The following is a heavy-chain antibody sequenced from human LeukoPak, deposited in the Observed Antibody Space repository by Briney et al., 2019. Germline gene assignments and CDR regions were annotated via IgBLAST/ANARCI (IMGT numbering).Heavy chain of an antibody. Sequence: SVKVSCKASGGTFSSYTISWVRQAPGQGLEWMGRIIPILGIANYAQKFQGRVTITADKSTSTAYMELSSLRSEDTAVYYCAREDGYCSSTSCEYYYGMDVWGQGATVTVSS. J-gene: IGHJ6*02. V-gene: IGHV1-69*04. CDR2: IIPILGIA. CDR1: GGTFSSYT. CDR3: AREDGYCSSTSCEYYYGMDV. D-gene: IGHD2-2*01.